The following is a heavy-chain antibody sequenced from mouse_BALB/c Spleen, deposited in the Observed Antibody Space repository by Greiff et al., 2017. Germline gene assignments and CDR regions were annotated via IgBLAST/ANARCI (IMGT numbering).Heavy chain of an antibody. Sequence: EAKVVESGGGLVKPGGSLKLSCAASGFTFSSYAMSWVRQTPEKRLEWVASISSGGSTYYPDSVKGRFTISRDNARNILYLQMSSLRSEDTAMYYCARGGDYYGNWGQGTTLTVSS. D-gene: IGHD1-1*01. CDR2: ISSGGST. CDR3: ARGGDYYGN. CDR1: GFTFSSYA. J-gene: IGHJ2*01. V-gene: IGHV5-6-5*01.